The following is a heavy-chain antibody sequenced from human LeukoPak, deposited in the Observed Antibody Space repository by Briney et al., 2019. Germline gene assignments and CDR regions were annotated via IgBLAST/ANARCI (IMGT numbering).Heavy chain of an antibody. V-gene: IGHV3-23*01. J-gene: IGHJ4*02. Sequence: GGSLRLSCAASGLTFSSYAMSWVRQAPGKGLEWVSAISGSGGSTYYADSVKGRFTISRDNSKNTLYLQMNSLRAEDTAVYYCAKGATYYYGSGSHLPFDYWGQGTLVTVSS. CDR3: AKGATYYYGSGSHLPFDY. D-gene: IGHD3-10*01. CDR1: GLTFSSYA. CDR2: ISGSGGST.